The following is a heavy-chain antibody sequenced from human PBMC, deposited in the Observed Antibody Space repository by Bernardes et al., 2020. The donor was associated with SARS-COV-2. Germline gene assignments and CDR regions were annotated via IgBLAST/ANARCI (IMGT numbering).Heavy chain of an antibody. V-gene: IGHV3-23*01. Sequence: SLRLSCAASGFTFSSSGMSWVRQAPGKGPEWVSGISANGVSTYYADSVKGRFTISRDNSKNTLYLQMNSLRAEDTAVYYCANRPNYIVATSWGQGTLVTVSS. CDR1: GFTFSSSG. CDR2: ISANGVST. J-gene: IGHJ4*02. CDR3: ANRPNYIVATS. D-gene: IGHD5-12*01.